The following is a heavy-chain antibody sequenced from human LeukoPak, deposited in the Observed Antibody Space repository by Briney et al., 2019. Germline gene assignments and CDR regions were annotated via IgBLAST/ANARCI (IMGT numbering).Heavy chain of an antibody. V-gene: IGHV4-34*01. CDR2: INHSGST. CDR3: ARHYFSTLTTLLRGVKKQKSRFDP. CDR1: GGSFSDYY. J-gene: IGHJ5*02. Sequence: SETLSLTCAVYGGSFSDYYWSWIRQPPGKGLEWIGEINHSGSTNYSPSLKSRVTISVDTSKNQFSLKLSSVTAADTAVYYCARHYFSTLTTLLRGVKKQKSRFDPWGQGTLVTVSS. D-gene: IGHD4-17*01.